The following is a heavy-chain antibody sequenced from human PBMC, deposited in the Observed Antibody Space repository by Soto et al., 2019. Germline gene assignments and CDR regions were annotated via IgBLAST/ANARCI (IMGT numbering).Heavy chain of an antibody. CDR1: GFTFSNFG. CDR3: ARPSYGSPFYYGMDV. V-gene: IGHV3-33*01. Sequence: GGSLRLSCVASGFTFSNFGMHWVRQAPGKGLEWVALIYYDGGNKYYADSVKGRFTISRDNSENTLHLQMNSVRAEDTAVYYYARPSYGSPFYYGMDVWGQGTTVTVSS. CDR2: IYYDGGNK. J-gene: IGHJ6*02. D-gene: IGHD3-10*01.